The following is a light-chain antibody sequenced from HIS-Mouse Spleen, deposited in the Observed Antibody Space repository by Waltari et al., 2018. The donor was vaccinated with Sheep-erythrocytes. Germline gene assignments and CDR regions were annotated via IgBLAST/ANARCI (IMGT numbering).Light chain of an antibody. CDR1: QSVLYSSNNKNY. Sequence: DIVMTQSPDSLAVSLGERATINCKSSQSVLYSSNNKNYLAWYQQKPGQPPKLLIYWASTRESGVPGRFSGSGSGTDFPLTISSLQAEDVAVYYCQQYYSTLTFGGGTKVEIK. CDR3: QQYYSTLT. V-gene: IGKV4-1*01. J-gene: IGKJ4*01. CDR2: WAS.